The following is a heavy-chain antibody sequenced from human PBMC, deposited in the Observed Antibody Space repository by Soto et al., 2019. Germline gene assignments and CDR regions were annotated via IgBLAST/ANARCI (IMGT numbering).Heavy chain of an antibody. CDR2: INSVNGNT. CDR3: ARETMVTSWGYYYYGMDV. CDR1: GYTFTSYA. J-gene: IGHJ6*02. V-gene: IGHV1-3*01. D-gene: IGHD5-18*01. Sequence: ASVKVSCKASGYTFTSYAIHWVRQAPGQRLEWMGWINSVNGNTKYSQKFQGRVTITRDTSASTAYMELSSLRSEDTAVYYCARETMVTSWGYYYYGMDVWGQGTTVTV.